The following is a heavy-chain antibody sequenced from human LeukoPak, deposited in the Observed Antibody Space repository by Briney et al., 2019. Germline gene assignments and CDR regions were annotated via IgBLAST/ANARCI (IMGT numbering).Heavy chain of an antibody. D-gene: IGHD3-22*01. CDR3: AKGPQLYSGYHPDY. CDR1: GFTFSNNA. Sequence: GGSLRLSCAASGFTFSNNAMTWVRQAPGEGLEWVSTITGSDDSTYYADSVKGRFTISRDYSKNTVFLQLNNLRAEDTAMYYCAKGPQLYSGYHPDYWGQGTLVTISS. J-gene: IGHJ4*02. CDR2: ITGSDDST. V-gene: IGHV3-23*01.